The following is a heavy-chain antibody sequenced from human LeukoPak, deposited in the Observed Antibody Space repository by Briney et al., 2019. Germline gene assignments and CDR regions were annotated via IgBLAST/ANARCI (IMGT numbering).Heavy chain of an antibody. CDR1: GGSSSSSSYY. J-gene: IGHJ5*02. CDR3: ARPLTGYSSSWYRRGGEDWFDP. CDR2: IYYSGST. D-gene: IGHD6-13*01. V-gene: IGHV4-39*01. Sequence: SETLSLTCTVSGGSSSSSSYYWGWIRQPPGKGLEWIGSIYYSGSTYYNPSLKSRVTISVDTSKNQFSLKLSSVTAADTAVYYCARPLTGYSSSWYRRGGEDWFDPWGQGTLVTVSS.